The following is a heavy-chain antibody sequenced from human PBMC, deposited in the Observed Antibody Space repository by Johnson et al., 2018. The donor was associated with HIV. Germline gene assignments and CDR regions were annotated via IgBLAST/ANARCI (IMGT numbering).Heavy chain of an antibody. Sequence: VQLVESGGGLVQPGGSLRLSCAASGFTFSSYWMSWVRQAPGKGLEWVANIKQDGSEQYSVDYVKGRFTISRDNAKNSLYLQMNSLRAEDTAVYYCARLGIAAARGAFDIWGQGTMVTVSS. V-gene: IGHV3-7*01. CDR3: ARLGIAAARGAFDI. CDR2: IKQDGSEQ. D-gene: IGHD6-13*01. CDR1: GFTFSSYW. J-gene: IGHJ3*02.